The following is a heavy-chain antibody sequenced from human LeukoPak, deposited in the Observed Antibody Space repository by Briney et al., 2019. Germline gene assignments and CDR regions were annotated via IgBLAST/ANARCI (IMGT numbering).Heavy chain of an antibody. CDR3: ASGNNWNGFENDY. Sequence: PSETLSLTCTVSGGSISSGSYYWSWIRQPAGKGLEWIGRIYTSGSTNYNPSLKSRVTISVDTSKNQFSLKLSSVTAADTAVYYCASGNNWNGFENDYWGQGTLVTVSS. V-gene: IGHV4-61*02. CDR2: IYTSGST. CDR1: GGSISSGSYY. D-gene: IGHD1-20*01. J-gene: IGHJ4*02.